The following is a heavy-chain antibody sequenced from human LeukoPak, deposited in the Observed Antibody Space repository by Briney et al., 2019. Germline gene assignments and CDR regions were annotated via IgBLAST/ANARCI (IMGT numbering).Heavy chain of an antibody. D-gene: IGHD5-12*01. CDR3: ARDPRGSYYYYGMDV. CDR2: ISYDGSNK. CDR1: GFTFSSYA. V-gene: IGHV3-30*04. Sequence: GRSLRLSCAASGFTFSSYAMHWVRQAPGKGLEWVAVISYDGSNKYYADSVKGRFTISRDNSKNTLYLQMNSLRAGDTAVYYCARDPRGSYYYYGMDVWGKGTTVTVSS. J-gene: IGHJ6*04.